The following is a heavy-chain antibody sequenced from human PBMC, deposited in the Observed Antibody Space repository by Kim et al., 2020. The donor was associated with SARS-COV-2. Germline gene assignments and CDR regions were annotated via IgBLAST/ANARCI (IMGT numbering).Heavy chain of an antibody. V-gene: IGHV4-59*01. J-gene: IGHJ3*02. Sequence: SLKSLVPISVDTAKNQFSLKLSSVTAADTAVYYCAREGDYGDYGGGAFDIWGQGTMVTVSS. D-gene: IGHD4-17*01. CDR3: AREGDYGDYGGGAFDI.